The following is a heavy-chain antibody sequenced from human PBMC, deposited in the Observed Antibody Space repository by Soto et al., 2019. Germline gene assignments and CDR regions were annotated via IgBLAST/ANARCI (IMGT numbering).Heavy chain of an antibody. CDR1: GYSLTTNW. V-gene: IGHV5-51*01. Sequence: PGESLKISCKGSGYSLTTNWIGWVRQMPGKGLEWMGVIYPGDSDTRDSPSFQGQVAIAADKSINTAYLQWSSLKASDTAMYYCARHSGVAEDGTDWGQGTLGTVSS. J-gene: IGHJ1*01. CDR2: IYPGDSDT. D-gene: IGHD6-13*01. CDR3: ARHSGVAEDGTD.